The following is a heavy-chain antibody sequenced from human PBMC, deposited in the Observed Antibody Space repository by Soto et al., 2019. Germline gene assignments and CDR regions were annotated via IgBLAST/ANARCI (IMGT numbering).Heavy chain of an antibody. J-gene: IGHJ4*02. Sequence: SETLSLTCTVSGGSISSYYWSWIRQPPGKGLEWIGYIYYTGSTNYNPSLKSRVTISVDTSKNQFSLKLSSVTAADTAVYYCARDHYHILTGYYNDDYWGQGTLVTVSS. CDR2: IYYTGST. V-gene: IGHV4-59*01. CDR1: GGSISSYY. CDR3: ARDHYHILTGYYNDDY. D-gene: IGHD3-9*01.